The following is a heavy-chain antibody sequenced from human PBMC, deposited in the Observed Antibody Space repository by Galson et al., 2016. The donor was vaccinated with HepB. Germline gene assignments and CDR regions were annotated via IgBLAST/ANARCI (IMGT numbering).Heavy chain of an antibody. J-gene: IGHJ4*02. CDR2: INNDGSET. CDR1: GLTSSSNW. Sequence: SLRLSCAVSGLTSSSNWFHWVRQAPGRGLVWVSRINNDGSETFYADSVKGRFTISRDNAKNTVYLQMNSLRAEDSAVYYCTRDSYSSADYWGQGTLVTVSS. V-gene: IGHV3-74*01. D-gene: IGHD3-22*01. CDR3: TRDSYSSADY.